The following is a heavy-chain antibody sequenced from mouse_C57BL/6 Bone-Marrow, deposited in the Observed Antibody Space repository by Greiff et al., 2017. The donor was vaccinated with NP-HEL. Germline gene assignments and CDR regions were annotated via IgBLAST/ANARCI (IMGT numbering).Heavy chain of an antibody. Sequence: VQLQQPGAELVKPGASVKLSCKASGCTFTSYWMHWVKQRPGRGLEWIGRIDPNSGGTKYNEKFKSKATLTVDKPSSTAYMQLSSLTSEDSAVYYCARFGETWFAYWGQGTLVTVSA. CDR3: ARFGETWFAY. CDR1: GCTFTSYW. J-gene: IGHJ3*01. V-gene: IGHV1-72*01. CDR2: IDPNSGGT.